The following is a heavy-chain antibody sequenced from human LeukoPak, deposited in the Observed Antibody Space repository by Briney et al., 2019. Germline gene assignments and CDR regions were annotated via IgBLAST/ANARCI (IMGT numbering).Heavy chain of an antibody. Sequence: SETLSLTCTVSGGSISSYYWSWIRQPAGKGLEWIGRIYTSGSTNYNPSLKSRVTMSVDTSKNQFSLKLSSVTAADTAVYYCARSPHKYSSSKDFDYWGQGTLVTISS. J-gene: IGHJ4*02. CDR1: GGSISSYY. CDR2: IYTSGST. V-gene: IGHV4-4*07. D-gene: IGHD6-6*01. CDR3: ARSPHKYSSSKDFDY.